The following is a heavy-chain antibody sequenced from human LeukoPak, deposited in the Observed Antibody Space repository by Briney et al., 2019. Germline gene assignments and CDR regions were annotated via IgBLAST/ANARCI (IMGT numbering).Heavy chain of an antibody. CDR1: GYTFASYG. D-gene: IGHD3-3*01. V-gene: IGHV1-2*06. Sequence: GASVKVSCKASGYTFASYGISWVRQAPGQGLEWMGRINPNSGGTNYAQKFQGRVTMTRDTSISTAYMELSRLRSDDTAVYYCASSQEIYDFWSGSDYWGQGTLVTVSS. CDR2: INPNSGGT. J-gene: IGHJ4*02. CDR3: ASSQEIYDFWSGSDY.